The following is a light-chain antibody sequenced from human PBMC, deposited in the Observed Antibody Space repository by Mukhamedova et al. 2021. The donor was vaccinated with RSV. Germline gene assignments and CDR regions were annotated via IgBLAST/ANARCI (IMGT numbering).Light chain of an antibody. CDR3: QQFNTSPLT. V-gene: IGKV1-13*02. CDR2: DAS. Sequence: WYQRRVHGKAPELLIYDASSLERGVPSRFSGSGSGTDFTLTISSLQPEDFATYYCQQFNTSPLTFGGGTKVEIK. J-gene: IGKJ4*01.